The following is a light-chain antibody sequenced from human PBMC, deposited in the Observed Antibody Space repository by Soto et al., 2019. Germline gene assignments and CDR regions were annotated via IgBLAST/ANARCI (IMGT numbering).Light chain of an antibody. CDR2: GAS. Sequence: VMTQSPAILSLSPGERATLSCRASQSVSTNVAWYQQIPGQTPRLLIYGASTRATGIPVRFSGSGSGTEFTLTISSLQSEDFAVYYCQQYGSSLYTFGQGTKLEIK. V-gene: IGKV3-15*01. J-gene: IGKJ2*01. CDR1: QSVSTN. CDR3: QQYGSSLYT.